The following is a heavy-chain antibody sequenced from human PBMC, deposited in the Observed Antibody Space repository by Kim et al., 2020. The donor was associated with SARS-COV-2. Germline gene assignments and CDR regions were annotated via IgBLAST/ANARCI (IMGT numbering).Heavy chain of an antibody. CDR2: ISYDGSNK. Sequence: GGSLRLSCAASGFTFSSYGMHWVRQAPGKGLEWVAVISYDGSNKNYVDSVKGRFTISSDNSKNTLYLQMNSLRTEDTAVYYCARDIASYSSGWIDYSYG. CDR3: ARDIASYSSGWIDYSYG. D-gene: IGHD6-19*01. CDR1: GFTFSSYG. V-gene: IGHV3-30*04. J-gene: IGHJ6*01.